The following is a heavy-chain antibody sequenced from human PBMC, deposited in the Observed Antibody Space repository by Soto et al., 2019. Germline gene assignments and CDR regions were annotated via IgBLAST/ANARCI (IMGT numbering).Heavy chain of an antibody. V-gene: IGHV4-4*02. CDR1: GGSISSSNW. CDR3: ARDYYDSSGYYYFDY. CDR2: IYHSGST. J-gene: IGHJ4*02. D-gene: IGHD3-22*01. Sequence: SETLSLTCAVSGGSISSSNWWSWVRQPPGKGLEWIGEIYHSGSTNYNPSLKSRVTISVDKSKNQFSLKLSSVTAADTAVYYCARDYYDSSGYYYFDYWGRGTLVTVSS.